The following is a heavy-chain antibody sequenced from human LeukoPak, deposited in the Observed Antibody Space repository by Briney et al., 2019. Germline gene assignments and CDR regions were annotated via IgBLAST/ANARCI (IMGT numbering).Heavy chain of an antibody. CDR1: GFTFSSYA. J-gene: IGHJ6*02. CDR3: ARDLDLGSSWSFYYYYGMDV. CDR2: ISYDGSNK. D-gene: IGHD6-13*01. Sequence: GGSLRLSCAASGFTFSSYAMHRVRQAPVKGLEWVAVISYDGSNKYYADSVKGRFTISRDNSKNTLYLQMNSLRAEDTAVYYCARDLDLGSSWSFYYYYGMDVWGQGTTVTVSS. V-gene: IGHV3-30-3*01.